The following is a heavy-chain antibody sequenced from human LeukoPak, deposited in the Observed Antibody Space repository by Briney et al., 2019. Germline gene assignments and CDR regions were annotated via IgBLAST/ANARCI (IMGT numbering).Heavy chain of an antibody. CDR2: INPNSGGT. J-gene: IGHJ4*02. V-gene: IGHV1-2*06. CDR3: ARDSAQRYSGYDRLGY. Sequence: GASVKVSCKASGYTFTGYYMHWVRQAPGQGLEWMGRINPNSGGTNYAQKFQGRVTMTRDTSNSPAYMELSRLRSDDTAVYYCARDSAQRYSGYDRLGYWGQGALVTVSS. D-gene: IGHD5-12*01. CDR1: GYTFTGYY.